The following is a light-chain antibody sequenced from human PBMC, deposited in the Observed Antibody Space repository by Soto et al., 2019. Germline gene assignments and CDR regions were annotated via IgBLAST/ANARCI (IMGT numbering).Light chain of an antibody. CDR3: QSYDSSLSGVV. V-gene: IGLV1-40*01. CDR2: GNS. Sequence: QSALTQPPSVSGAPGQRVTISCTGSSSNIGAGYDAHWYQQLPGTAPKLLIYGNSNRPSGVPDRFSGSKSGTSASLAITGLQAEDEADYYCQSYDSSLSGVVFGGGTKLTVL. CDR1: SSNIGAGYD. J-gene: IGLJ2*01.